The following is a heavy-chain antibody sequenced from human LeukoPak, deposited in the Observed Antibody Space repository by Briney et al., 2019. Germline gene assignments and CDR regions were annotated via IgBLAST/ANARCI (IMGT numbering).Heavy chain of an antibody. V-gene: IGHV4-59*08. CDR1: GGSISSYY. Sequence: PSETLSLTCTVSGGSISSYYWSWIRQPPGKGLEWIGYIYYSGSTNYNPSLKSRVTISVDTSKNQFSLKLSSVTAADTAVYYCARRGGARYYYDSSGPLDYWGQGTLVTVSS. J-gene: IGHJ4*02. CDR2: IYYSGST. CDR3: ARRGGARYYYDSSGPLDY. D-gene: IGHD3-22*01.